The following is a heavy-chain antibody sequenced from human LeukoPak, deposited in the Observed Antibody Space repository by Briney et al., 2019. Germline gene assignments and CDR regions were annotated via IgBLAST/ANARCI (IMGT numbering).Heavy chain of an antibody. J-gene: IGHJ4*02. V-gene: IGHV2-5*01. CDR1: GFSLRTAGVG. CDR3: AHISTSGTTTRFDY. CDR2: IYWTDEK. D-gene: IGHD1-1*01. Sequence: SGPTLVKPTQTLTLTCTFSGFSLRTAGVGVGWIRQPPGQALEWLALIYWTDEKQYSPSLRSRLTVTKDTSKNQVVLTMTNMDPVDTATYFCAHISTSGTTTRFDYWGQGTPVTVSS.